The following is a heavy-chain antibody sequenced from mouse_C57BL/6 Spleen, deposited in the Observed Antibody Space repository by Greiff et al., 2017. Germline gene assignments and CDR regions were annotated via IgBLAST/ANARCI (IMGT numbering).Heavy chain of an antibody. CDR3: ARKRDYGSSSHFDY. D-gene: IGHD1-1*01. V-gene: IGHV1-64*01. J-gene: IGHJ2*01. Sequence: QVQLQQSGAELVKPGASVKLSCKASGYTFTSYWMHWVKQRPGQGLEWIGMIHPNSGSTNYNEKFKSKATLTVDKSSSTAYMQLSSLTSEDSAVYYCARKRDYGSSSHFDYWGQGTTLTVSS. CDR1: GYTFTSYW. CDR2: IHPNSGST.